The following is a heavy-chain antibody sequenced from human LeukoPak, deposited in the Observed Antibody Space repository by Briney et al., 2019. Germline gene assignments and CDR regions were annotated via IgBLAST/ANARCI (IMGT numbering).Heavy chain of an antibody. CDR2: ISSSGGNT. J-gene: IGHJ4*02. Sequence: PGGSLRLSCAASGFTFSVSVMNWVRQAPGKGLEWVSGISSSGGNTYYADSVKGRFTISRDNAKNSLYLQMNSLRAEDTAVYYCARELDYWGQGTLVTVSS. CDR3: ARELDY. CDR1: GFTFSVSV. V-gene: IGHV3-23*01. D-gene: IGHD1-1*01.